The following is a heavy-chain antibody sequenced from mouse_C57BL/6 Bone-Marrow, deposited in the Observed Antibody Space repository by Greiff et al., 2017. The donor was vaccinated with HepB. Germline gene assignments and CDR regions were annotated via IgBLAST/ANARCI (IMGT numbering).Heavy chain of an antibody. Sequence: QVQLQQSGPELVKPGASVKLSCKASGYTFTSYDINWVKQRPGPGLEWIGWIYPRDASTKYKEKFKGKATLTVDTSSSTAYMELHSLTSEDSAVYFCARWRSFYDGYYDYWGQGTTLTVSS. CDR1: GYTFTSYD. CDR2: IYPRDAST. V-gene: IGHV1-85*01. D-gene: IGHD2-3*01. J-gene: IGHJ2*01. CDR3: ARWRSFYDGYYDY.